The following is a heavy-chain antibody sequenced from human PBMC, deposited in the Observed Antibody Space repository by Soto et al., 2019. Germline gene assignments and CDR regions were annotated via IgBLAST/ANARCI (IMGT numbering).Heavy chain of an antibody. Sequence: GGSLRLSCAASGITFSIYAMSWVRQAPGKGLEWVSGISGSGGSTYYADSVKGRFTISRDNSKNTLYLQMNSLRAEDTAVYYCAKGRVGLAVACDYWGQGTLVTVSS. V-gene: IGHV3-23*01. CDR2: ISGSGGST. J-gene: IGHJ4*02. CDR3: AKGRVGLAVACDY. D-gene: IGHD6-19*01. CDR1: GITFSIYA.